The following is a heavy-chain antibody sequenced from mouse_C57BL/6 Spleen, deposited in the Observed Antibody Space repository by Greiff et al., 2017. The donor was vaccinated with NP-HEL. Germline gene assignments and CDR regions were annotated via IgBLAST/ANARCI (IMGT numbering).Heavy chain of an antibody. CDR2: ISSGGSYT. V-gene: IGHV5-6*01. CDR3: AREGILRSGYAVDY. CDR1: GFTFSSYG. J-gene: IGHJ4*01. D-gene: IGHD1-1*01. Sequence: VQLKESGGDLVKPGGSLKLSCAASGFTFSSYGMSWVRQTPDKRLEWVATISSGGSYTYSPDSVKGRFTISRDNAKNTLDLKMSSLKSEDTAMYYCAREGILRSGYAVDYWGQGTSVTVAS.